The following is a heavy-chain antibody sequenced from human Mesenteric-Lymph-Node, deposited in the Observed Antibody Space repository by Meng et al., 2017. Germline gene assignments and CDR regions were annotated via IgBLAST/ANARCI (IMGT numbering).Heavy chain of an antibody. Sequence: QGHVVQSGAEVKKPGSSVKVSCKASGGTFSSYAISWVRQAPGQGLEWMGGIIPIFGTANYAQKFQGRVTITADKSTSTAYMELSSLRSEDTAVYYCARTTIAAAGTNYFDYWGQGTLVTVSS. CDR3: ARTTIAAAGTNYFDY. V-gene: IGHV1-69*06. D-gene: IGHD6-13*01. CDR2: IIPIFGTA. CDR1: GGTFSSYA. J-gene: IGHJ4*02.